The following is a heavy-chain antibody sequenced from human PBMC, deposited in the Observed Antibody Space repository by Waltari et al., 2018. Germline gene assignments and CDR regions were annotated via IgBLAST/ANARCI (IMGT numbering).Heavy chain of an antibody. Sequence: EVQLVQSGAELKKPGESVKISCQASGYTFINNWIAWVHQMPGKGLEWVGVIYLGDSYTRYNQSFQGRVTISADKSITTSFLQLSSLKASDTAIYYCARQEDGFGPWGQGTLVTVSS. CDR3: ARQEDGFGP. CDR1: GYTFINNW. J-gene: IGHJ5*02. CDR2: IYLGDSYT. V-gene: IGHV5-51*07.